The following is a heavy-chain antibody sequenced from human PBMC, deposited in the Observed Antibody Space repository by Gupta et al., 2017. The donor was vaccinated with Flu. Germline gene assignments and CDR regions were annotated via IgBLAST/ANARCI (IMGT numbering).Heavy chain of an antibody. Sequence: QAQLVESGGGVVKPGRSLRLSCAASGFSFSYYGMHWVRQAPGKGLEWVAGIWSDGSDEQYGDSVKGRFTISRDNSKSTLYLHMSGLRDEDTAVYFCARDRSYSDAFDIWGQGTRVTVSS. CDR2: IWSDGSDE. J-gene: IGHJ3*02. CDR1: GFSFSYYG. CDR3: ARDRSYSDAFDI. D-gene: IGHD1-26*01. V-gene: IGHV3-33*01.